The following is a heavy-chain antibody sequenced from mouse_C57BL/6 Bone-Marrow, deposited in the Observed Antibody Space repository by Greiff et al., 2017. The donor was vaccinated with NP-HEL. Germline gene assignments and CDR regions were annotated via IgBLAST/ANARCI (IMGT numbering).Heavy chain of an antibody. CDR3: ARDGYYPYCYAMDY. J-gene: IGHJ4*01. CDR2: IDPSDSYT. D-gene: IGHD2-3*01. CDR1: GYTFTSYW. V-gene: IGHV1-69*01. Sequence: QVQLQQPGAELVMPGASVKLSCKASGYTFTSYWMHWVKQRPGQGLEWIGEIDPSDSYTNYNQKFKGKSTLTVDKSSSTAYMQLSSLTSEDSAVYYCARDGYYPYCYAMDYWGQGTSVTVSS.